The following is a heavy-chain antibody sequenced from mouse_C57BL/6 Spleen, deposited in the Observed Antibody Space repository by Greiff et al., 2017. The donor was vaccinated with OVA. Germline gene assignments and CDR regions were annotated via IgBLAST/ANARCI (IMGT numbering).Heavy chain of an antibody. V-gene: IGHV1-64*01. Sequence: QVQLQQSGAELVKPGASVKLSCKASGYTFTSYWMHWVKQRPGQGLEWIGMIHPNSGSTNYNEKFKSKATLTVDKSSSTAYMQLSSLTSEDSAVYYCARSYGATRYFDVWGTGTTVTVSS. CDR1: GYTFTSYW. J-gene: IGHJ1*03. D-gene: IGHD1-1*01. CDR2: IHPNSGST. CDR3: ARSYGATRYFDV.